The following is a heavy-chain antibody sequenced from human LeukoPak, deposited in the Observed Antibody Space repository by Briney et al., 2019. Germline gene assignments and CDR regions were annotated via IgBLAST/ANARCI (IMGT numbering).Heavy chain of an antibody. Sequence: SETLSLTCAVYGGSFSGYYWSWIRQPPGKGLEWIGEINHSGSTNYNPSLKSRVTISVDTSKNQFSLKLSSVTAADTAVYYCARGHAQLWCYYYYYMDVWGKGTTVTVSS. V-gene: IGHV4-34*01. D-gene: IGHD5-18*01. J-gene: IGHJ6*03. CDR3: ARGHAQLWCYYYYYMDV. CDR1: GGSFSGYY. CDR2: INHSGST.